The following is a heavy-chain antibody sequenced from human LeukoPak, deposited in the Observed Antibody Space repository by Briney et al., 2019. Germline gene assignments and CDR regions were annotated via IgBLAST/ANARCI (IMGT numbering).Heavy chain of an antibody. V-gene: IGHV4-59*01. D-gene: IGHD5-12*01. J-gene: IGHJ5*02. CDR1: GGSFNSYY. CDR2: IYYSGST. Sequence: SETLSVTCTVSGGSFNSYYWSWIRQPPGKGLEWIGYIYYSGSTNYNPSLKSRVTISLDTSKNQFSLKLSSVTAADTAVYYCVRAVGPVGGYDSPWGQGTLVTVSS. CDR3: VRAVGPVGGYDSP.